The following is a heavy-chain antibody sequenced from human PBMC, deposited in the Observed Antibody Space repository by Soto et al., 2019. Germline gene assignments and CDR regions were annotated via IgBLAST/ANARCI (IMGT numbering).Heavy chain of an antibody. V-gene: IGHV3-23*01. CDR2: LTSTGGT. D-gene: IGHD3-10*01. Sequence: EVQLLESGGGLVQPGGSLRLSCAASGFIFNSYAMSWVRQAPGKGLEWVSTLTSTGGTYYADSVKGRFPISRDNSKNTLYLQMNILRAEDTAVYYCAKDGDLYSGYFDYWGQGTLVTVSS. CDR3: AKDGDLYSGYFDY. J-gene: IGHJ4*02. CDR1: GFIFNSYA.